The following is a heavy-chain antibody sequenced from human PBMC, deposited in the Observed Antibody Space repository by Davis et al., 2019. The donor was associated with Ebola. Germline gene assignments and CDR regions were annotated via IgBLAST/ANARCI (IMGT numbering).Heavy chain of an antibody. J-gene: IGHJ5*02. CDR1: GGSISSSSYY. V-gene: IGHV4-39*01. CDR3: ARQGLAAAGTDRWFDP. Sequence: MPSETLSLTCTVSGGSISSSSYYWGWIRQPPGKGLEWIGSIYYSGSTYYNPSLKSRVTISVDTSKNQFSLKLSSVTAADMAVYYCARQGLAAAGTDRWFDPWGQGTLVTVSS. D-gene: IGHD6-13*01. CDR2: IYYSGST.